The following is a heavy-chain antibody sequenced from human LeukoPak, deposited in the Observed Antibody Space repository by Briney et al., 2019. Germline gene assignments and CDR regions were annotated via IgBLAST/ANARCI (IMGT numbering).Heavy chain of an antibody. J-gene: IGHJ5*02. Sequence: SETLSLTCTVSGGSISSSGYYWGWIRQPPGKGLEWIGSMYYSGSTYYNPSLKSRVTISVDTSKNHFSLKLSSVTAADTAVYYCARGPFSSTSAYNWFDPWGQGTLVTVSS. CDR2: MYYSGST. V-gene: IGHV4-39*02. CDR3: ARGPFSSTSAYNWFDP. CDR1: GGSISSSGYY. D-gene: IGHD2-2*01.